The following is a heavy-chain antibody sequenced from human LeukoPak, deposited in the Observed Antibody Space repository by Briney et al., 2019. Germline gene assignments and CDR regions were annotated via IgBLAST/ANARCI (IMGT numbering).Heavy chain of an antibody. CDR3: AKWDYYDSTGYYYFDY. J-gene: IGHJ4*02. D-gene: IGHD3-22*01. V-gene: IGHV3-23*01. CDR1: GFTFSSYA. Sequence: GGSLRLSCAASGFTFSSYAMSWVRQAPGKGLEWVSAISGSGGSTYYADSVKGRFTISRDNSKNTLYLQMNSLRAEDTAVYYCAKWDYYDSTGYYYFDYWGQGTLVTVSS. CDR2: ISGSGGST.